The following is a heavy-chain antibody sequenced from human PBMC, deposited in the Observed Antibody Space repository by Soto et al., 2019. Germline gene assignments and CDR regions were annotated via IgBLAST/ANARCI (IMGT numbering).Heavy chain of an antibody. J-gene: IGHJ5*02. V-gene: IGHV1-2*04. D-gene: IGHD2-2*01. CDR3: ARDSLYCSSTSCYGGGWFDP. CDR2: INPNSGGT. Sequence: ASVKVSCKASGYTITGYYMHWVRQAPGQGLEWMGWINPNSGGTNYAQKFQGWVTMTRDTSISTAYMELSRLRSDDTAVYYCARDSLYCSSTSCYGGGWFDPWGQGTLVTVSS. CDR1: GYTITGYY.